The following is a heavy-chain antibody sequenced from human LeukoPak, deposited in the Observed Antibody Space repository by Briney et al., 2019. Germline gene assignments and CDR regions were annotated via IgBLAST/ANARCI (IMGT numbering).Heavy chain of an antibody. CDR2: ISSITSSYI. V-gene: IGHV3-21*01. Sequence: PGGSLRLSCAASGFTFTNYVMSWVRQPPGKGLEWVSSISSITSSYIHYADSVKGRFTISRDNVKNSLYLQMNSLRAEDTAVYYCARLGESTTDFDYWGQGTLVTVSS. CDR1: GFTFTNYV. D-gene: IGHD1-14*01. J-gene: IGHJ4*02. CDR3: ARLGESTTDFDY.